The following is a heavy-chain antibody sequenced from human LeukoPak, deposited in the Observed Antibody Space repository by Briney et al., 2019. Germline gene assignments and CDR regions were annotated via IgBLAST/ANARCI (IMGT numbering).Heavy chain of an antibody. CDR2: ISSSSSYI. D-gene: IGHD2/OR15-2a*01. V-gene: IGHV3-21*01. CDR1: GFTFSSYS. J-gene: IGHJ4*02. Sequence: GGSLRLSCAASGFTFSSYSMNWVRQAPGKGLEWVSSISSSSSYIYYADSVKGRFTISRDNAKKSLYLQMSSLRAEDTAVYYCAREGASGINDYWGQGILVTVSS. CDR3: AREGASGINDY.